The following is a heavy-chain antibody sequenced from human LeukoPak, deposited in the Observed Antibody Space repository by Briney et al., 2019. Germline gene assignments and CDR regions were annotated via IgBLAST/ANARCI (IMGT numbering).Heavy chain of an antibody. V-gene: IGHV3-74*01. CDR1: GITVSKYW. CDR3: TRDANHYGGMDV. Sequence: GSLRLSCAVSGITVSKYWMHWVRQVPGKGLVWVSRIHSDGSTTDYADSVKGRFTITRDSAKNTLYPEMNSLRVEDTAVYYCTRDANHYGGMDVWGQGTTVTVSS. CDR2: IHSDGSTT. J-gene: IGHJ6*02.